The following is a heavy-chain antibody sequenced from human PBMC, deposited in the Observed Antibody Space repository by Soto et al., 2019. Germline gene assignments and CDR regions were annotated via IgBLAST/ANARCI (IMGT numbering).Heavy chain of an antibody. D-gene: IGHD3-9*01. CDR3: AREYYGVLTGYYNDH. CDR2: ISGDGTTI. Sequence: EVQLVESGGDSVQPGGSLRLSCAASGFPFSSYWMHWVRHTPGKGLEWVSRISGDGTTIYYADSVTGRFTVSRDNAKNTLALQMSGLVAEETAVYYCAREYYGVLTGYYNDHWGQGTLVSVSS. V-gene: IGHV3-74*01. J-gene: IGHJ4*02. CDR1: GFPFSSYW.